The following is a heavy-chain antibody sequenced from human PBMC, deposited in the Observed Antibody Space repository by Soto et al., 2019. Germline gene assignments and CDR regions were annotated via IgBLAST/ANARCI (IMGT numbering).Heavy chain of an antibody. CDR3: ARDGIGGTVFRGYLDY. D-gene: IGHD1-7*01. J-gene: IGHJ4*02. CDR1: GGIFHGYG. CDR2: IRFDGSNE. Sequence: GGSLRLSCTVPGGIFHGYGMHWVRQEPGKGLEWVAIIRFDGSNEEYADSVKGRFTISRDNSKNTLYLQMNTLGAEDTAVYYCARDGIGGTVFRGYLDYWGRGTVVTVSS. V-gene: IGHV3-33*01.